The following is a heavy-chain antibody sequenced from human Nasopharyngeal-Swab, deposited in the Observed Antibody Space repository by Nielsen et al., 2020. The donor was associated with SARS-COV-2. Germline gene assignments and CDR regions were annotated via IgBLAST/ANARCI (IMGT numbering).Heavy chain of an antibody. CDR2: ISGRGTDT. Sequence: GESLKISCSVSGLTFSTYALSWVRQAPGQGPEWVSAISGRGTDTYYADSVKGRFTISRDNSKNTVFLQMNGLRADDTAVYYCAKDGSSTPTYWGQGTLVSVSS. V-gene: IGHV3-23*01. CDR3: AKDGSSTPTY. J-gene: IGHJ4*02. D-gene: IGHD6-13*01. CDR1: GLTFSTYA.